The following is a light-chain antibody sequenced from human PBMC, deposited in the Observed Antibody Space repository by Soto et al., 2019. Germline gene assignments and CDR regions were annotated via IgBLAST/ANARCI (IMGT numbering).Light chain of an antibody. Sequence: DIQMPQSPSSLSASVGDRVTMTCQASQDITMYLNWYQLKPGKAPKLLIYDASNLQSGVPSRFSGSGSGTDFTLTISCLQSEDFATYYCQQYYSYPLTFGGGTKVDIK. CDR2: DAS. J-gene: IGKJ4*01. V-gene: IGKV1-33*01. CDR3: QQYYSYPLT. CDR1: QDITMY.